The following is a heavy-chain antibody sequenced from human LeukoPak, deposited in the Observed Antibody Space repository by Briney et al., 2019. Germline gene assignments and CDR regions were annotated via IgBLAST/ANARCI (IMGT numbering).Heavy chain of an antibody. J-gene: IGHJ3*01. CDR2: ITVDGGGI. CDR1: GFTINIYA. V-gene: IGHV3-23*01. CDR3: AKDPNGDYVGAFDG. Sequence: AGGSLRLSCAPSGFTINIYAMTWVRQAPGKGLEWVSSITVDGGGISYADSVKGRFTISRDNSKNTLYLQMSSLRAEDTAVYYCAKDPNGDYVGAFDGWDRGTRVTVSS. D-gene: IGHD4-17*01.